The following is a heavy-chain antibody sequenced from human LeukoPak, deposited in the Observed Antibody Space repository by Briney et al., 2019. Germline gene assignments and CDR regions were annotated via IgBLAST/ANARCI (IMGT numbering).Heavy chain of an antibody. D-gene: IGHD2-15*01. CDR2: ISGSGGLT. Sequence: GGSLRLSCAASGFTFSSYAMSWVRQAPGKGLEWVSAISGSGGLTYYADSVKGRFTISRDKSKNTLSLQMNSLRAEDTAVYYCAKHGDIAVAVAGFDYWGQGTLVTVSS. J-gene: IGHJ4*02. CDR3: AKHGDIAVAVAGFDY. V-gene: IGHV3-23*01. CDR1: GFTFSSYA.